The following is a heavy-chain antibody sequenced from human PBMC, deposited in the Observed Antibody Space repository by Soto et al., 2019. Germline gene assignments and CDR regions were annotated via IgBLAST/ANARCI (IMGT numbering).Heavy chain of an antibody. CDR3: ARLAASGRGWDV. D-gene: IGHD6-13*01. Sequence: EVQLVESGGGLVQPGGSLRLSCVDSGFTFSNYWMSWVRQAPVKGLEWVGNIKQDGSEENYVDSVKGRFTISRDNAKNSMYLQRNCLRAEDTALYYCARLAASGRGWDVWGQGTRVVVSS. J-gene: IGHJ6*02. CDR2: IKQDGSEE. V-gene: IGHV3-7*01. CDR1: GFTFSNYW.